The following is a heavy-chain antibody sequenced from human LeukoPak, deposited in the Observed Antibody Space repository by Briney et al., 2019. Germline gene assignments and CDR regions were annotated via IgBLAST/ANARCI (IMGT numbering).Heavy chain of an antibody. CDR2: ISDSGGST. J-gene: IGHJ4*02. D-gene: IGHD4-17*01. Sequence: GGSPRLSCAASGFTFSSYAMSWVRQAPGKGLEWVSAISDSGGSTYYADSVKGRFTISRDNSKNTLYLQMNSLRAEDTAVYYCAKAGLRSRYYFDYWGQGTLVTVSS. V-gene: IGHV3-23*01. CDR1: GFTFSSYA. CDR3: AKAGLRSRYYFDY.